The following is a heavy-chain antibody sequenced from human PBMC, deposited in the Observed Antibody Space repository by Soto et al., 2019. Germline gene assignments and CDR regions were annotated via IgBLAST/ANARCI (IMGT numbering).Heavy chain of an antibody. D-gene: IGHD2-15*01. CDR3: ARMGGGVGLLDY. Sequence: QVQLQESGPGLVKPSGTLSLTCAVSGGSISSSNWWSWVRQPPGKGLEWIGEIYHSGSTNYNPSLRSRDNISVDKSKQQFSLKLSSVTAADTAVYYCARMGGGVGLLDYWGQGTLVTVSS. V-gene: IGHV4-4*02. J-gene: IGHJ4*02. CDR1: GGSISSSNW. CDR2: IYHSGST.